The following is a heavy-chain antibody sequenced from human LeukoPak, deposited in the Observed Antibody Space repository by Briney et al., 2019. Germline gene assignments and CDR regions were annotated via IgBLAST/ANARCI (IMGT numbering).Heavy chain of an antibody. Sequence: HGESLKISCKGSGYSFTSYWIGWVRQMPGKGLEWMGIIYPGDSDTRYSPSFQGQVTISADKSISPAYLQWSSLKDSDTAMYYCARLLSRGSSSWYVGYYFDYWGQGTLVTVSS. CDR1: GYSFTSYW. CDR2: IYPGDSDT. D-gene: IGHD6-13*01. J-gene: IGHJ4*02. V-gene: IGHV5-51*01. CDR3: ARLLSRGSSSWYVGYYFDY.